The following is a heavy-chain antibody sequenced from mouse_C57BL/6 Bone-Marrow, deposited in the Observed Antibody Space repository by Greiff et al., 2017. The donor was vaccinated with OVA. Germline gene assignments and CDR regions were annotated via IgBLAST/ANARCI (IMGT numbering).Heavy chain of an antibody. Sequence: VKLQQSGAELVRPGASVTLSCKASGYTFTDYEMHWVKQTPVHGLEWIGAIDPETGGTAYNQKFKGKAILTADKSSSTAYMELRSLTSEDSAVYYCTREVLYYAYGGWFAYWGQGTLVTVSA. CDR2: IDPETGGT. CDR3: TREVLYYAYGGWFAY. CDR1: GYTFTDYE. J-gene: IGHJ3*01. D-gene: IGHD2-1*01. V-gene: IGHV1-15*01.